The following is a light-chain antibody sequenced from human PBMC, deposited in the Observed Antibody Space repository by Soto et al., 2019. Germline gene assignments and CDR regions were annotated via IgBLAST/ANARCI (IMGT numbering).Light chain of an antibody. CDR3: RSYVGTNSYV. J-gene: IGLJ1*01. CDR1: SSDVGSYNY. Sequence: QSALTQPPSASGSPGQSVTISCTGTSSDVGSYNYVSWYQHHPGKAPKLIIYEVYKRPSGVPDRFSGSKSGNTAALTVSGLQAEDEADYYCRSYVGTNSYVFGTGTKLTVL. V-gene: IGLV2-8*01. CDR2: EVY.